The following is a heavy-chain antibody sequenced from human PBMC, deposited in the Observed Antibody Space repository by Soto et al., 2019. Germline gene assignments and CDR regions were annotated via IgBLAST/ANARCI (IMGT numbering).Heavy chain of an antibody. CDR1: GFTFSDYY. Sequence: GGSLRLSCAASGFTFSDYYMSWIRQAPGEGLELVSFISSSSGYTTYADSVMGRFTISRDNAKNSLHLQMNSLRAEDTAVYYCAKDGDSISRNKPLDSWGQGTLVTVSS. J-gene: IGHJ4*02. D-gene: IGHD3-22*01. V-gene: IGHV3-11*05. CDR2: ISSSSGYT. CDR3: AKDGDSISRNKPLDS.